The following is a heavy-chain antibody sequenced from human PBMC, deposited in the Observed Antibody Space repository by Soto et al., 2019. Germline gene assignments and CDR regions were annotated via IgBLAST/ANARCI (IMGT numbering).Heavy chain of an antibody. CDR3: ARGKGFHYYGSGSYYNTGWFDP. V-gene: IGHV4-34*01. CDR1: GGSFSGYY. J-gene: IGHJ5*02. CDR2: INHSGST. Sequence: WETLSLTCAVYGGSFSGYYWSWIRQPPGNGLEWIGEINHSGSTNYNPSLKSRVTISVDTSKNQFSLKLSSVTAADTAVYYCARGKGFHYYGSGSYYNTGWFDPWGQGTLVTVSS. D-gene: IGHD3-10*01.